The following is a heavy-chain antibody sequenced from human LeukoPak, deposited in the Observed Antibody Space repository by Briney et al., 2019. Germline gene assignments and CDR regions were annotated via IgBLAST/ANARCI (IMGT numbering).Heavy chain of an antibody. Sequence: SETLEITCTVSGGSISSYYWSWIRQPPGKGLEWIGYIYYSGSTNYNPSLKSRVTISVDTSKNQFSLKLSSVTAADTAVYYCARHGHLGIAVADPTLDYWGQGTLVTVSS. D-gene: IGHD6-19*01. J-gene: IGHJ4*02. CDR3: ARHGHLGIAVADPTLDY. V-gene: IGHV4-59*08. CDR1: GGSISSYY. CDR2: IYYSGST.